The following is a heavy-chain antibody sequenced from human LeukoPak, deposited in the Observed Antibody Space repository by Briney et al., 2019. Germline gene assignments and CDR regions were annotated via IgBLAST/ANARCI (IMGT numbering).Heavy chain of an antibody. J-gene: IGHJ1*01. V-gene: IGHV1-8*01. CDR3: ARGPPSSQYFQH. CDR1: GYTFTSYD. CDR2: MNPNSGNT. Sequence: ASVKVSCKASGYTFTSYDINWVRQATGQGLEWMGWMNPNSGNTGYAQKFQGRVTMTRNTSTSTAYMELSSLRSEDTAVYSCARGPPSSQYFQHWGQGTLVTVSS. D-gene: IGHD2-2*01.